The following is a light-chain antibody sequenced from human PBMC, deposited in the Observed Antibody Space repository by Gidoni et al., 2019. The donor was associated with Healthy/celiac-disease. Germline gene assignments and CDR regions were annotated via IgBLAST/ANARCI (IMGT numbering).Light chain of an antibody. V-gene: IGKV3-20*01. CDR1: PSVSSSY. J-gene: IGKJ1*01. Sequence: TLSCRDSPSVSSSYLAWYQQKPGQAPRLLIYGASSRATGIPDRFSGSASGTDFTLTISRLEPEDFAVYYCQQYGSSPWTFGQGTKVEIK. CDR2: GAS. CDR3: QQYGSSPWT.